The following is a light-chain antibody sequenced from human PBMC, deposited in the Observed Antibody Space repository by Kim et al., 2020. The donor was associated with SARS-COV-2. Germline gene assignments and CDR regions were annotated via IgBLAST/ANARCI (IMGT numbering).Light chain of an antibody. CDR3: QQYNNWPLT. V-gene: IGKV3-15*01. Sequence: EVVMTQSPAALSVSPGERVTLSCRARQSVSSNLAWYQQKPGQAPRILIYGASTRATGFPARFSGSGSGTEFTLTISSLQSEDFAVYYCQQYNNWPLTFGGGTKVDIK. CDR2: GAS. CDR1: QSVSSN. J-gene: IGKJ4*01.